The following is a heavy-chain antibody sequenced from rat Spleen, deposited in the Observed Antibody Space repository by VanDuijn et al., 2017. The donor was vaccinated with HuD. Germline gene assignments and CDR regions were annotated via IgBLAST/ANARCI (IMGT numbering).Heavy chain of an antibody. Sequence: EVQLVESGGVLVQPGRSLKLSGAASGFNFNIYWMTWVRQAPGKGLEWVASITNTGGNTFYSDSVKGRFIISRDNAKNTLYLQMNSLRSEDTAAYYCARTTYDYFDYWGQGVMVTVSS. CDR2: ITNTGGNT. CDR3: ARTTYDYFDY. V-gene: IGHV5-31*01. CDR1: GFNFNIYW. J-gene: IGHJ2*01. D-gene: IGHD1-11*01.